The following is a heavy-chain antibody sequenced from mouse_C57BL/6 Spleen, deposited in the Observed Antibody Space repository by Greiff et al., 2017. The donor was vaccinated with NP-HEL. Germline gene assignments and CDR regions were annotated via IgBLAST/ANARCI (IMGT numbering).Heavy chain of an antibody. V-gene: IGHV5-17*01. CDR2: ISSGSSTI. D-gene: IGHD2-3*01. Sequence: EVKVVESGGGLVKPGGSLKLSCAASGFTFSDYGMHWVRQAPEKGLEWVAYISSGSSTIYYADTVKGRFTISRDNAKNTLFLQMTSLRSEDTAMYYCARGVTPVWGQGTTLTVSS. J-gene: IGHJ2*01. CDR1: GFTFSDYG. CDR3: ARGVTPV.